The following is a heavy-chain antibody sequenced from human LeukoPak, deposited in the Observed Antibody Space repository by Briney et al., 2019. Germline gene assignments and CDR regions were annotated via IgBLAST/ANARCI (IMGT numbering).Heavy chain of an antibody. J-gene: IGHJ4*02. CDR3: ARDFYGYYDNSGYYHYFDY. V-gene: IGHV1-2*02. CDR1: GYTFTGYY. Sequence: ASVKVSCKASGYTFTGYYMHWVRQAPGQGLEWMGWINPNSGGTNYAQKFQGRVTMTRDTSISTAYMALSRLRSDDTAVYYCARDFYGYYDNSGYYHYFDYWGQGTLVTVSS. CDR2: INPNSGGT. D-gene: IGHD3-22*01.